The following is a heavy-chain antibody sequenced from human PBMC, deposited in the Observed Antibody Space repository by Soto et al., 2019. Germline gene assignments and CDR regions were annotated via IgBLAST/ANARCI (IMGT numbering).Heavy chain of an antibody. CDR3: ARQTRYSSARVAIVPKYYFDY. V-gene: IGHV4-39*01. J-gene: IGHJ4*02. Sequence: TCTVSAGTIHISIYDWGWLHTPPGKGLEWIGSIYYSGSTYYNPALKIRGTIYVDTTKNQFSLKLSSVTAADTAVYYCARQTRYSSARVAIVPKYYFDYWGQGTPV. CDR1: AGTIHISIYD. D-gene: IGHD2-21*01. CDR2: IYYSGST.